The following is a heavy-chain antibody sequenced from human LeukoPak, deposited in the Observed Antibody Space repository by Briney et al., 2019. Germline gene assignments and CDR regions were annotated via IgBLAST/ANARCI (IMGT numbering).Heavy chain of an antibody. J-gene: IGHJ4*02. CDR3: ARLGYYDSSGYYYASFDY. V-gene: IGHV4-4*09. CDR2: IYTSGST. Sequence: SETLSLTCTVSGGSISSYYWSWIRQPPGKGLEWIGYIYTSGSTNYNPSLKSRVTTSVDTSKNQFSLKLSSVTAADTAVYYCARLGYYDSSGYYYASFDYWGQGTLVTVSS. CDR1: GGSISSYY. D-gene: IGHD3-22*01.